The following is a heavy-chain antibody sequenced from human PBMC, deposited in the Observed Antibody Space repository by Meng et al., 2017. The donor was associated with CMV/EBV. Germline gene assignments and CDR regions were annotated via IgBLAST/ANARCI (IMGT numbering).Heavy chain of an antibody. CDR1: GGSISSSSYY. CDR2: IYYSGST. Sequence: QLRVQESGPGLVKPSETLSLTCTVSGGSISSSSYYWGWIRQPPGKGLEWIGSIYYSGSTYYNPSLKSRVTISVDTSKNQFSLKLSSVTAADTAVYYCARDSSRWVTKYYFDYWGQGTLVTVSS. CDR3: ARDSSRWVTKYYFDY. D-gene: IGHD4-17*01. V-gene: IGHV4-39*07. J-gene: IGHJ4*02.